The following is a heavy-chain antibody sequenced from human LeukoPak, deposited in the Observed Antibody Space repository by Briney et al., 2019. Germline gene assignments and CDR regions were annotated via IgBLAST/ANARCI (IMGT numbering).Heavy chain of an antibody. CDR1: GFTFSSYA. D-gene: IGHD3-22*01. J-gene: IGHJ4*02. CDR3: ARDRDRWYFDY. Sequence: GGSLRLSCAASGFTFSSYAMSWVRQAPGKGLEWVSAISGSGGSAYYADSVKGRFTISRDNSKNTLYLQMNSLRAEDTAVYYCARDRDRWYFDYWGQGTLVTVSS. V-gene: IGHV3-23*01. CDR2: ISGSGGSA.